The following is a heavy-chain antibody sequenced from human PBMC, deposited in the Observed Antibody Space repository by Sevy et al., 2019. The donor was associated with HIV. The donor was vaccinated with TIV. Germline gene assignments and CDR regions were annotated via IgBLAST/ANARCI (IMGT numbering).Heavy chain of an antibody. Sequence: GGSLRLSCAASGFTFSSYAMSWVRQAPGKGLEWVSAISGSGGSTYYADSVKGRFTISRDNSKNTLYLQMNSLRAEDTAVHYCAKGTHYDFWSGPDYWGQGTLVTVYS. CDR2: ISGSGGST. CDR3: AKGTHYDFWSGPDY. J-gene: IGHJ4*02. V-gene: IGHV3-23*01. D-gene: IGHD3-3*01. CDR1: GFTFSSYA.